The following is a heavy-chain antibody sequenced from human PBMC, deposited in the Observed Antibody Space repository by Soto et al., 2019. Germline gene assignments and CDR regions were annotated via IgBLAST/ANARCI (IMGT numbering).Heavy chain of an antibody. Sequence: SETLSLTCAVYGGSFSGYYWSWIRQPPGKGLEWIGEINHSGSTNYNPSLKSRVTISVETSKNQFSLKLSSVTAADTAVYYCASSGYYYGLRDYWGQGTLVTVYS. CDR1: GGSFSGYY. CDR2: INHSGST. CDR3: ASSGYYYGLRDY. V-gene: IGHV4-34*01. J-gene: IGHJ4*02. D-gene: IGHD3-22*01.